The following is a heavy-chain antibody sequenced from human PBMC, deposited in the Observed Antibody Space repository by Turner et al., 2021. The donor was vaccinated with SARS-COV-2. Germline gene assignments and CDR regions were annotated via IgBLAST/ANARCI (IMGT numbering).Heavy chain of an antibody. CDR3: ARPNTYYYGSGDSHGKSHNWFDL. J-gene: IGHJ5*02. CDR1: GGSISSSSYY. D-gene: IGHD3-10*01. Sequence: QLQLQESGPGLVKPSETLSLTCTVSGGSISSSSYYWGWIRQPPGKGLEWIGSIYYSGSTYYNPSLKSRVTISVDTSKNQFSLKLSSVTAADTAVYYCARPNTYYYGSGDSHGKSHNWFDLWGQGTLVTVSS. CDR2: IYYSGST. V-gene: IGHV4-39*01.